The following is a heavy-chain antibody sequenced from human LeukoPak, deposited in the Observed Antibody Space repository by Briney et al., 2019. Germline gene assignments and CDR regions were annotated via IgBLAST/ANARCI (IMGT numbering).Heavy chain of an antibody. CDR2: ILSHGNSK. D-gene: IGHD6-19*01. Sequence: PGRSLRLFCAASGFTFNNYAMHWVRQAPGKGLEWVAVILSHGNSKNYADSVKGRFTISRDNSVNTLYLQMDSLTTEDTAMYYCARDGYVTGWALDYWGQGTLVTVSS. V-gene: IGHV3-30-3*01. CDR3: ARDGYVTGWALDY. CDR1: GFTFNNYA. J-gene: IGHJ4*02.